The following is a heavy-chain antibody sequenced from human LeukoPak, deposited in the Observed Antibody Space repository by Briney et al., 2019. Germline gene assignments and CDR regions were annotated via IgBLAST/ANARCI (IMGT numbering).Heavy chain of an antibody. V-gene: IGHV5-51*01. CDR2: IYPGDSDA. CDR1: GSPFTSYW. J-gene: IGHJ4*02. D-gene: IGHD4-17*01. Sequence: RGGPRKISCQGSGSPFTSYWSGGAGQMQGKGLEWMGIIYPGDSDARYSPSFQGQVTISSDKSISTAYLQWSSLKASDTAMYYCARHGTSTVTTLFAGIDYWGQGTLVTVSS. CDR3: ARHGTSTVTTLFAGIDY.